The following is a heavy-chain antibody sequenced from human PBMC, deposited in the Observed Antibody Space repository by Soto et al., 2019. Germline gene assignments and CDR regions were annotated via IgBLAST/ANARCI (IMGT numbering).Heavy chain of an antibody. CDR2: IYYSGNA. Sequence: SETLSLTCTVSGASISDTIYYWGWIRQPPGKGLEWIGSIYYSGNAYYSPSLKSRVTLSVDTSRKQFSLKVSSVTAADTAMYYCARANYFESSGPFDYWGPGTLVTVSS. CDR3: ARANYFESSGPFDY. J-gene: IGHJ4*02. D-gene: IGHD3-22*01. V-gene: IGHV4-39*07. CDR1: GASISDTIYY.